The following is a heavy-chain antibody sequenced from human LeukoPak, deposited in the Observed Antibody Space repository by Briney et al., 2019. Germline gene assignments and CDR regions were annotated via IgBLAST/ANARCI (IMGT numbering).Heavy chain of an antibody. CDR3: ARDHVLLWFGELHNWFDP. Sequence: VKPSETLSLTCTVSGGSISSYYWSWIRQPAGKGLEWIGRIYTSGSTNYNPSLKSRVTMSVDTSKNQFSLKLSSVTAADTAVYYCARDHVLLWFGELHNWFDPWGQGTLVTVSS. D-gene: IGHD3-10*01. V-gene: IGHV4-4*07. CDR1: GGSISSYY. CDR2: IYTSGST. J-gene: IGHJ5*02.